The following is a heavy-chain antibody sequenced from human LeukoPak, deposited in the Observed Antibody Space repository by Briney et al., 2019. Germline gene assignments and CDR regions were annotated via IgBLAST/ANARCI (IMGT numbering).Heavy chain of an antibody. Sequence: PSETLSLTCAVYGGSFSGYYWGWIRQPPGKGLEWIGSIYYSGSTYYNPSLKSRVTISVDTSKNQFSLKLSSVTAADTAVYYCATPLAWFGELLSESLTFDYWGQGTLVTVSS. CDR1: GGSFSGYY. D-gene: IGHD3-10*01. J-gene: IGHJ4*02. V-gene: IGHV4-34*01. CDR3: ATPLAWFGELLSESLTFDY. CDR2: IYYSGST.